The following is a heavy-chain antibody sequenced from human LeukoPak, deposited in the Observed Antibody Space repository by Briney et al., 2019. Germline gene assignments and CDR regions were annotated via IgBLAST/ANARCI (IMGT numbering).Heavy chain of an antibody. Sequence: SETLSLTCTVSGGSISSYYWSWIRQPPGKGLEWIGYIYYSGSTNYNPSLKSRVTISVDTSKNQFSLKLSSVTAADTAVYYCAKPRHSYDFWVDYWGQGTLVTVSS. V-gene: IGHV4-59*01. J-gene: IGHJ4*02. D-gene: IGHD3-3*01. CDR3: AKPRHSYDFWVDY. CDR1: GGSISSYY. CDR2: IYYSGST.